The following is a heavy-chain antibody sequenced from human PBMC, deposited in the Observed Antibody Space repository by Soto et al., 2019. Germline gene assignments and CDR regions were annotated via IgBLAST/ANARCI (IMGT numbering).Heavy chain of an antibody. CDR2: IYYSGST. J-gene: IGHJ4*02. Sequence: SATLSLTCTVSGGSISSYYWSWIRQPPGKGLEWIGYIYYSGSTNYNPSLKSRVTISVDTSKNQFSLKLSSVTAADTAVYYCALGYSGYDQADYWGQGTLVTVSS. CDR3: ALGYSGYDQADY. V-gene: IGHV4-59*01. CDR1: GGSISSYY. D-gene: IGHD5-12*01.